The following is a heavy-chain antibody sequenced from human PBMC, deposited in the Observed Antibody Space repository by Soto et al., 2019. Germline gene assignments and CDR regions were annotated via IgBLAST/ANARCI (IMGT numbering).Heavy chain of an antibody. J-gene: IGHJ3*02. CDR2: IYPGDSDT. D-gene: IGHD3-22*01. CDR1: GYGFTSYW. Sequence: PGESLKISCKGSGYGFTSYWIGWVRQMPGKGLEWMGIIYPGDSDTRYSPSFQGQVTISADKSISTAYLQWSSLKASDTAMYYCARQTVHYYDSSGYPRRDAFDIWGQGTMVTVSS. CDR3: ARQTVHYYDSSGYPRRDAFDI. V-gene: IGHV5-51*01.